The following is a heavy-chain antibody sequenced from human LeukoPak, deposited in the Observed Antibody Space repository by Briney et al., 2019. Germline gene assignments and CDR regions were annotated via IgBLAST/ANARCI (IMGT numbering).Heavy chain of an antibody. V-gene: IGHV4-4*07. CDR1: GGSISSYH. CDR2: IXASXXT. D-gene: IGHD6-13*01. J-gene: IGHJ5*02. CDR3: VRDSDGAAQFDP. Sequence: SETLSLTCTVSGGSISSYHWXXXRQPAGKGLEWIGHIXASXXTNYNPSLKSXVTISVXKXKNQFSLKLSSVTAADTAVYYCVRDSDGAAQFDPWGQGTLVTVSS.